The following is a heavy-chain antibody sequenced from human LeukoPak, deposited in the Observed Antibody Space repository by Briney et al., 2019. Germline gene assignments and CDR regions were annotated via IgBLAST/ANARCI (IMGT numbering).Heavy chain of an antibody. J-gene: IGHJ5*02. CDR3: ARSNWGSSNWFDP. D-gene: IGHD7-27*01. Sequence: PGGSLRLSCAASGFTFSSYAMNWVRQALGKGLEWVSYISSSGSTIYYADSVKGRFTISRDNAKNSLYLQMNSLRAEDTAVYYCARSNWGSSNWFDPWGQGTLVTVSS. V-gene: IGHV3-48*03. CDR1: GFTFSSYA. CDR2: ISSSGSTI.